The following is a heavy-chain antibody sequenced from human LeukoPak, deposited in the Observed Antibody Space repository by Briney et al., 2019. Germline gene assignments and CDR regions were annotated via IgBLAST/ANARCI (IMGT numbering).Heavy chain of an antibody. CDR1: GGSFSGYY. D-gene: IGHD3-9*01. Sequence: TETLSLTCTVYGGSFSGYYWRSVRHPPGKGLEWIGAINHNASTNHNPSLKSRVTISVDTSKNQFSLKLSSVTAADTAVYYCARRRYDILTGYRKGYFDYWGQGTLVTVSS. V-gene: IGHV4-34*01. J-gene: IGHJ4*02. CDR3: ARRRYDILTGYRKGYFDY. CDR2: INHNAST.